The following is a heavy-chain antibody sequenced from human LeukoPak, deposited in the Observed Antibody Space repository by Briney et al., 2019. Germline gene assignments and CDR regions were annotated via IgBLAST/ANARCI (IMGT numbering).Heavy chain of an antibody. CDR3: ARAGVVPAANDYYYYYMDV. D-gene: IGHD2-2*01. Sequence: PSETLSLTCTVSGGSISSYYWSWIRQPAGKGLEWIGRIYTSGSTNYNPSLKSRVTISVDTSKNQFSLKLSSVTAADTAVYYCARAGVVPAANDYYYYYMDVWGKGTTVTVSS. J-gene: IGHJ6*03. CDR1: GGSISSYY. V-gene: IGHV4-4*07. CDR2: IYTSGST.